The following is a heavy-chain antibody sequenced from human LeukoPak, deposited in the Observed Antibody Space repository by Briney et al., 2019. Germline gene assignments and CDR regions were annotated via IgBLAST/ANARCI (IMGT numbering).Heavy chain of an antibody. V-gene: IGHV3-23*01. CDR2: IIGSDGTT. CDR1: GFTFSSYA. D-gene: IGHD5-12*01. Sequence: GGSLRLSCAASGFTFSSYAMSWVRQAPGKGLEWVSTIIGSDGTTDYTDSVKGRFTISKDNSKNTLCLQMNSLRAEDTAVYYCAKARGYDDFSFAYWGQGTLVTVSS. CDR3: AKARGYDDFSFAY. J-gene: IGHJ4*02.